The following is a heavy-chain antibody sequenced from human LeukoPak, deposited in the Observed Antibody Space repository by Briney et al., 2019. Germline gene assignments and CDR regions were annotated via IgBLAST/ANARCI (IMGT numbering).Heavy chain of an antibody. Sequence: GGSLRLSCAASGFTFSSYEMNWVRQAPGRGLEWVSYISSSGSTIYYADSVKGRFTISRDNAKNSLYLQMNSLRAEDTAVYYCAKDRYCSGGSCNGYYYYMDVWGKGTTVTISS. V-gene: IGHV3-48*03. CDR3: AKDRYCSGGSCNGYYYYMDV. CDR2: ISSSGSTI. J-gene: IGHJ6*03. D-gene: IGHD2-15*01. CDR1: GFTFSSYE.